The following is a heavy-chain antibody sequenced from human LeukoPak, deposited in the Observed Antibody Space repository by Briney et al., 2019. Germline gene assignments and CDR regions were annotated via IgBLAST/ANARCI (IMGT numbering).Heavy chain of an antibody. CDR2: IKSKTDGGTT. CDR1: GFTFSNAW. J-gene: IGHJ3*02. V-gene: IGHV3-15*01. Sequence: GGSLRLSCAASGFTFSNAWMSWVRQAPGKGLEWVGRIKSKTDGGTTDYAAPVKGRFTIPRDDSKNTLYLQMNSLKTEDTAVYYCTTADGDYGAFDIWGQGTMVTVSS. CDR3: TTADGDYGAFDI. D-gene: IGHD4-17*01.